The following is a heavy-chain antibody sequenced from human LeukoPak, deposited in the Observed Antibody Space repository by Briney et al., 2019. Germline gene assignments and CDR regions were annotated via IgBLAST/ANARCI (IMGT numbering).Heavy chain of an antibody. J-gene: IGHJ4*02. V-gene: IGHV1-2*02. CDR3: ARENSKWELPLDY. Sequence: ASVKVSCRASGYIFTDYYMHWVRQAPGQGLEWMGWINPNSGYTNYAQKFQGRVTMTRDTSISTAYMELSRLRSDDTAVYYCARENSKWELPLDYWGQGTLVTVSS. D-gene: IGHD1-26*01. CDR2: INPNSGYT. CDR1: GYIFTDYY.